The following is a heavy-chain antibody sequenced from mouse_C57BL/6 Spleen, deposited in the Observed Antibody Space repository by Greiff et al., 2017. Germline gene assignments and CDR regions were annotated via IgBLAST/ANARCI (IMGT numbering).Heavy chain of an antibody. Sequence: QVQLQQSGAELVRPGSSVKLSCKASGYTFTSYWMDWVKQRPGQGLEWIGNIYPSDSETHYNQKFKDKDTLTVDKSSSTAYMQLSSLTSEDSAVYYCAREGSNYPYYAMDYWGQGTSVTVSS. V-gene: IGHV1-61*01. J-gene: IGHJ4*01. CDR2: IYPSDSET. CDR3: AREGSNYPYYAMDY. CDR1: GYTFTSYW. D-gene: IGHD2-5*01.